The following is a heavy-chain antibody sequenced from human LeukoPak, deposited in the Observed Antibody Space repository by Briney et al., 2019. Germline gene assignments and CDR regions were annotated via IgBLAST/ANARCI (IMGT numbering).Heavy chain of an antibody. CDR3: SKDLHLILFDILTGYYGFGLDY. Sequence: PGRSLRLSCAASGFTFDNYAMHWVRQAPGKGLEWVSGISWNSGSIGYADSVKGRFTISRDNAKNSLYLQMNSLRAEDTALYYCSKDLHLILFDILTGYYGFGLDYWGQGTLVTVSS. J-gene: IGHJ4*02. CDR1: GFTFDNYA. D-gene: IGHD3-9*01. V-gene: IGHV3-9*01. CDR2: ISWNSGSI.